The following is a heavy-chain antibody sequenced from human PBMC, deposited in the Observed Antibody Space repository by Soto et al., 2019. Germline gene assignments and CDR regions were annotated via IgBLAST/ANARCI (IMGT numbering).Heavy chain of an antibody. V-gene: IGHV3-23*01. CDR1: GFTFSSYA. D-gene: IGHD3-9*01. CDR3: AKRKYYDILTGFHPADAFDI. J-gene: IGHJ3*02. Sequence: GGSLRLSCAASGFTFSSYAMSWVRQAPGKGLEWVSAISGSGGSTYYADSVKGRFTISRDNSKNTLYLQMNSLRAEDTAVYYCAKRKYYDILTGFHPADAFDIWGQGTMVTVS. CDR2: ISGSGGST.